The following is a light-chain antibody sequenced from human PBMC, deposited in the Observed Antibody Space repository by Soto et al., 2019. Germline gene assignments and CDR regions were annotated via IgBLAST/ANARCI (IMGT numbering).Light chain of an antibody. Sequence: DIQMTQSPSSLSASVGDRATITCRASQSISSHLNWYQQKPGKAPKLLIYAASSLQSGLPSRFSGRGSGTDFTLTISSLQPEDFATYYCQQSYSTPWTFGQGTKVDIK. J-gene: IGKJ1*01. CDR2: AAS. CDR3: QQSYSTPWT. CDR1: QSISSH. V-gene: IGKV1-39*01.